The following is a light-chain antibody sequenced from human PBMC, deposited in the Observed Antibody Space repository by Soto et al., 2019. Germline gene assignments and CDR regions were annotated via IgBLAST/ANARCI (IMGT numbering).Light chain of an antibody. J-gene: IGKJ1*01. V-gene: IGKV1-27*01. CDR2: AAS. Sequence: DIQMTQSPSSLSASAGDRVTITCRASQGISNYLAWYQQKPGKVPKLLIYAASTLQSEVPSRFSGSGSGTDFTLTISSLQPEDVATYYCQKYNSASWTFGQGTKVEIK. CDR1: QGISNY. CDR3: QKYNSASWT.